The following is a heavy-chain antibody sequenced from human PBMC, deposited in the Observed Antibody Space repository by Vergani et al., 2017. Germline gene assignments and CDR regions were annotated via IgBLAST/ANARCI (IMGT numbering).Heavy chain of an antibody. CDR3: ARDRGIGAVAGTWYFDL. CDR1: GFIFSDNY. V-gene: IGHV3-11*01. CDR2: ISSSGSTI. J-gene: IGHJ2*01. D-gene: IGHD6-19*01. Sequence: QVQLVESGGGLVKPGGSLRLSCAASGFIFSDNYMSWIRQAPGKGLEWVSYISSSGSTIYYADSVKDRFTISRDNAKNSLYLQMNSLRAEDTAVYYCARDRGIGAVAGTWYFDLWGRGTLVTISS.